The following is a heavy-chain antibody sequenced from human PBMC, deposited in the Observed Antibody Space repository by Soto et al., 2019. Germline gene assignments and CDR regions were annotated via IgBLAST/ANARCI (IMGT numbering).Heavy chain of an antibody. V-gene: IGHV5-51*01. D-gene: IGHD2-15*01. J-gene: IGHJ6*02. CDR3: ARLGFGGHFGSYYFYGMDV. Sequence: GESLKISCQGSGYSFSSYWIAWVRQMSGKGLEWVGVIHPGDSDTRYSPSFQGQVTISADKSISTVYVQWASLKASDTAVYYCARLGFGGHFGSYYFYGMDVWGQGTTVTVS. CDR1: GYSFSSYW. CDR2: IHPGDSDT.